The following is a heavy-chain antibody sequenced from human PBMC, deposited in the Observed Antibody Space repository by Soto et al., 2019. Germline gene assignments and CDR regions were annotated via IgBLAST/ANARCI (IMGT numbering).Heavy chain of an antibody. CDR2: INAGNGNT. CDR1: GYTFTSYA. Sequence: ASVKVSCKASGYTFTSYAMHWVRQAPGQRLEWMGWINAGNGNTKYSQKFQGRVTITRDTSASTAYMELSSLRSEDTAVYYCAIALYYYDSSGYPRWGVFAIWGQGTMVT. V-gene: IGHV1-3*01. D-gene: IGHD3-22*01. CDR3: AIALYYYDSSGYPRWGVFAI. J-gene: IGHJ3*02.